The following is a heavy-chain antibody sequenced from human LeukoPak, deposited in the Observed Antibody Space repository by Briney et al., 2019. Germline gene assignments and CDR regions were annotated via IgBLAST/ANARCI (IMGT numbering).Heavy chain of an antibody. V-gene: IGHV1-69*04. J-gene: IGHJ4*02. D-gene: IGHD4-23*01. CDR1: GGTFSSYA. CDR3: ARIGGPYGGNSGYDY. CDR2: TIPILGIA. Sequence: SVKVSCKASGGTFSSYAISWVRQAPGQGLEGLERTIPILGIANYAQKFQGRVTITADKSTSTAYVELSSLRSEDTAVYYCARIGGPYGGNSGYDYWGQGTLVTVSS.